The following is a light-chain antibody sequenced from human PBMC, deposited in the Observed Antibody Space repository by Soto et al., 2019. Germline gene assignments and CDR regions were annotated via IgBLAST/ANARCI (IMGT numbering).Light chain of an antibody. V-gene: IGLV2-8*01. CDR1: GNDVGGYNY. CDR2: EVY. J-gene: IGLJ3*02. CDR3: APYAGSNNWGV. Sequence: QSALTQPPSASGSPGQSVTISCTGTGNDVGGYNYVSWYQQYPGKAPKLIIYEVYKRPSGVPDRFSGSKSGNTASLTVSGLQAEDEADYYCAPYAGSNNWGVFGGGTKLTGL.